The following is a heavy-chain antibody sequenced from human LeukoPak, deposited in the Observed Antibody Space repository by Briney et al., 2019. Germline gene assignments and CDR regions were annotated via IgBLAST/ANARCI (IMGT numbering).Heavy chain of an antibody. CDR2: VSSSSSTI. V-gene: IGHV3-48*04. Sequence: GGSLRLSCAASGFTFSSYSMNWVRQAPGKGLEWVSYVSSSSSTIYYADSVKGRFTISRDNAKNSLYLQMNSLKAEDTAVYYCARVQAAAGNGYWGQGTLVTVSS. J-gene: IGHJ4*02. D-gene: IGHD6-13*01. CDR3: ARVQAAAGNGY. CDR1: GFTFSSYS.